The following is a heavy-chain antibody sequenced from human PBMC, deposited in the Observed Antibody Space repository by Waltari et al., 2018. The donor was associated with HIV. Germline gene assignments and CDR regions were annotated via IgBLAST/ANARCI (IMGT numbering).Heavy chain of an antibody. CDR2: VIYDGSNE. D-gene: IGHD1-26*01. Sequence: QVQLVESGGGVVPPGTSLTPSCAAPGFSLTDHALHWVRQPPGKGLEWVASVIYDGSNEDYADSVTGRFTVSRDNSKNTLYLQMDSLRPEDTAVYYCATNSGSYRQGWFDPWGQGTQVTVSS. V-gene: IGHV3-30*01. CDR1: GFSLTDHA. CDR3: ATNSGSYRQGWFDP. J-gene: IGHJ5*02.